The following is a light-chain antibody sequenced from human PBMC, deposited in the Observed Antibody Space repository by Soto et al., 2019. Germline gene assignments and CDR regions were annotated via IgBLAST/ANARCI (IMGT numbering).Light chain of an antibody. CDR3: QQLNGNPLFT. CDR1: QGISSY. CDR2: AAS. V-gene: IGKV1-9*01. J-gene: IGKJ3*01. Sequence: IQLTQSPSSLSASVGDRVNITCRASQGISSYLAWYQQKPGRAPKLLIYAASTLQSGVPSRFSGSGSGTEFTLTISSLQPEDYATYYCQQLNGNPLFTFGPGTKVDIK.